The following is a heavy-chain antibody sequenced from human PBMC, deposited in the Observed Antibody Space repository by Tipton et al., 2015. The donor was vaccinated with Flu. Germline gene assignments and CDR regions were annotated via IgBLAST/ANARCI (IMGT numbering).Heavy chain of an antibody. D-gene: IGHD6-13*01. J-gene: IGHJ4*02. CDR2: IIPIFGTA. CDR3: ARDSSSWAYYFDY. Sequence: QVQLVQSGAEVKKPGSSVKVSCKASGGTFSSYAISWVRQAPGQGLEWMGGIIPIFGTANYAQKLQGRVTMTTDTSTSTAYMELRSLRSDDTAVYYCARDSSSWAYYFDYWGQGTLVTVSS. V-gene: IGHV1-69*06. CDR1: GGTFSSYA.